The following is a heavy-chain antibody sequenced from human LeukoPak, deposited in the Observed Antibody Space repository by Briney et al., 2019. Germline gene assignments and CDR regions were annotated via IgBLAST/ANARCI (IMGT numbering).Heavy chain of an antibody. CDR1: GGSFSGYY. D-gene: IGHD3-10*01. V-gene: IGHV4-34*01. CDR2: INHSGST. CDR3: ARYGMGSGSGYSYYYYYYMDV. Sequence: SETLSLTCAVYGGSFSGYYWSWIRQPPGKGLEWIGEINHSGSTNYNPSLKSRVTISVDTSKNQFSLKLSSVTAADTAVYYCARYGMGSGSGYSYYYYYYMDVWGKGTTVTVSS. J-gene: IGHJ6*03.